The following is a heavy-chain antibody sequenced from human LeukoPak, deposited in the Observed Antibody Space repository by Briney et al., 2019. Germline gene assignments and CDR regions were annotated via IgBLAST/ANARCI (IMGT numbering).Heavy chain of an antibody. CDR2: IKQDGTEK. J-gene: IGHJ4*02. V-gene: IGHV3-7*01. CDR1: GFTFSSYW. Sequence: GGSLSLSCAASGFTFSSYWMSWVRQAPGKGLEWVASIKQDGTEKYYVDSVKGRFTISKDNAKNSLYLQMNSLRAEDTAVYYCAREDHSNYEYWGQGTLVTVSS. CDR3: AREDHSNYEY. D-gene: IGHD4-11*01.